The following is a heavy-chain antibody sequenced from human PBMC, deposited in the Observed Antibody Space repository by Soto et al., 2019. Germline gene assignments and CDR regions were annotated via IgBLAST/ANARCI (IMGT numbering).Heavy chain of an antibody. J-gene: IGHJ4*02. CDR3: ARDNYDILTGAYYFDY. CDR1: GFTVSSNY. Sequence: QPGGSLRLSCAASGFTVSSNYMSWVRQAPGKGLEWVSVIYSGGSTYYADSVKGRFTISRDNSKNTLYLQMNSLRAEDTAVYYCARDNYDILTGAYYFDYWGQGTLVTVSS. CDR2: IYSGGST. V-gene: IGHV3-53*01. D-gene: IGHD3-9*01.